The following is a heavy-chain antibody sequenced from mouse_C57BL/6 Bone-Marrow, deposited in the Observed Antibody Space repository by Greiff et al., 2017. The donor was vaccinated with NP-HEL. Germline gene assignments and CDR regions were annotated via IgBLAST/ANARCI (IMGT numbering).Heavy chain of an antibody. Sequence: EVQLQQSGPELVKPGASVKISCKASGYSFTDYNMNWVKQSNGKSLEWIGVINPNYGTTSYNQKFKGKATLTVDQSSSTAYMQLNSLTSEDSAVYYCARSRFITTVVARENFDYWGQGTTLTVSS. V-gene: IGHV1-39*01. CDR3: ARSRFITTVVARENFDY. D-gene: IGHD1-1*01. J-gene: IGHJ2*01. CDR2: INPNYGTT. CDR1: GYSFTDYN.